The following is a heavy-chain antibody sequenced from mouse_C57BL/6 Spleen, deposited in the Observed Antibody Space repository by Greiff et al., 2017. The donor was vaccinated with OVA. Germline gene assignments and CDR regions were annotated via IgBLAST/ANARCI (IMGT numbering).Heavy chain of an antibody. CDR1: GYTFTSYW. J-gene: IGHJ4*01. Sequence: QVQLQQPGTELVKPGASVKLSCKASGYTFTSYWMHWVKQRPGQGLEWIGNINPSNGGTNYNEKFKSKATLTVDKSSSTAYMQLSSLTSEDSAVYYCARKGGYYDYDGGYAMDYWGQGTSVTVSS. CDR2: INPSNGGT. V-gene: IGHV1-53*01. CDR3: ARKGGYYDYDGGYAMDY. D-gene: IGHD2-4*01.